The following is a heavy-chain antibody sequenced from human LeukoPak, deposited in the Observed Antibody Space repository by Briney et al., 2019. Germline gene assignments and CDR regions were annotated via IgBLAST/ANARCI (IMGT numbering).Heavy chain of an antibody. CDR1: GFTYSSYA. CDR2: ISGSGGST. J-gene: IGHJ4*02. CDR3: AKALQLLSFDY. V-gene: IGHV3-23*01. D-gene: IGHD4-11*01. Sequence: GGSLRLSCVASGFTYSSYALSWVRQAPGKGVEWVSGISGSGGSTDYADSVKGRFTISRDNSKNTLYLQMNSLRAEDTAVYYSAKALQLLSFDYWGQGTLVTVSS.